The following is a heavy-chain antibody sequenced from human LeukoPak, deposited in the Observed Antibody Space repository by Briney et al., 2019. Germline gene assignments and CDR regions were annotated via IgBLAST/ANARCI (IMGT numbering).Heavy chain of an antibody. CDR2: IKPNNGGT. CDR1: GYSFTGHY. J-gene: IGHJ3*02. D-gene: IGHD2/OR15-2a*01. Sequence: GASVKVSCKASGYSFTGHYIHWVRQAPGQGLEWMGWIKPNNGGTKIAEKFRGRVTMTRDTAINTAYMDLSRLTSDDTGIYYCARVSARSSGFYAHDDAFDMWGQGTAVTVSS. V-gene: IGHV1-2*02. CDR3: ARVSARSSGFYAHDDAFDM.